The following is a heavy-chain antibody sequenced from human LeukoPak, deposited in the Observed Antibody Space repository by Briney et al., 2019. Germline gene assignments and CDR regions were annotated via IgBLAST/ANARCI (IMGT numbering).Heavy chain of an antibody. CDR3: ARDLPMTIYYMDV. CDR1: GYTFTGYY. Sequence: ASVKVSCKASGYTFTGYYMHWARQAPGQGLEWMGWISAYNGNTNYAQKLQGRVTMTTDTSTSTAYMELRSLRSDDTAVYYCARDLPMTIYYMDVWGKGTTVTVSS. V-gene: IGHV1-18*04. CDR2: ISAYNGNT. J-gene: IGHJ6*03.